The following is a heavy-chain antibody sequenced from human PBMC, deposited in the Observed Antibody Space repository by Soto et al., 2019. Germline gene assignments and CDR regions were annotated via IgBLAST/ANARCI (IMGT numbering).Heavy chain of an antibody. J-gene: IGHJ6*02. Sequence: SATLSLTCTVSGGSISSGDYYWSWIRQPPGKGMEWIGYIYYSGSTYYNPSLKSRVTISVDTSKNQFSLKLSSVTAADTAVYYCARETAMAPFYYYYYGMDVWGQGTTVTVSS. CDR2: IYYSGST. V-gene: IGHV4-30-4*01. CDR3: ARETAMAPFYYYYYGMDV. D-gene: IGHD5-18*01. CDR1: GGSISSGDYY.